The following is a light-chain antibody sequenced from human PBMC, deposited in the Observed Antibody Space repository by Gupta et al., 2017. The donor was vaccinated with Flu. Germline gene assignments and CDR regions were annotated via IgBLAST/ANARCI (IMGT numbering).Light chain of an antibody. J-gene: IGKJ2*01. V-gene: IGKV1-5*03. Sequence: DIQMTQSPSTLSASVGDRVTITCRASQSINNWLAWYQQKPGKAPKLLIYRASSLQSGVPSRFSGSGSGTEFSLTISSRQPDDFAIYYCHQYNSYSPETFGQGTKLEIK. CDR3: HQYNSYSPET. CDR1: QSINNW. CDR2: RAS.